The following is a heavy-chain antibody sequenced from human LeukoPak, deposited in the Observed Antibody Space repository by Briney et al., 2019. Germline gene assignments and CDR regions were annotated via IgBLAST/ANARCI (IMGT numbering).Heavy chain of an antibody. J-gene: IGHJ5*02. D-gene: IGHD2-15*01. CDR2: ISSSGGNT. CDR1: GFIFSGYA. CDR3: AKPPWGGGTYNWFDP. Sequence: GGSLRLSCSASGFIFSGYAMHWVRQAPGKGLEHVSAISSSGGNTNYADSVKGRFSISRDNSKNTLYLQMNSLRTEDTAVYYCAKPPWGGGTYNWFDPWGQGTLVTVSS. V-gene: IGHV3-64*04.